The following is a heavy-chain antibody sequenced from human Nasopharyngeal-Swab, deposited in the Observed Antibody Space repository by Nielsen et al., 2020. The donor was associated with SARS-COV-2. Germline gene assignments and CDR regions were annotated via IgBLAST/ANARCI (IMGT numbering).Heavy chain of an antibody. CDR2: IYDSGVT. CDR3: ARGGAGSHWRYYIDY. J-gene: IGHJ4*02. CDR1: GASISSQY. V-gene: IGHV4-59*11. D-gene: IGHD2-8*02. Sequence: SETLSLTCFVSGASISSQYWTWLRQPPGKGLEWVGCIYDSGVTEYNPSLQSRVTISVDKSKNQFSLRLSSVSAADTAIYYCARGGAGSHWRYYIDYWGQGTLVTVSS.